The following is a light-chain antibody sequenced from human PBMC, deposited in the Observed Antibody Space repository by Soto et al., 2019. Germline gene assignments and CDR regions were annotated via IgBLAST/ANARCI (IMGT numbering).Light chain of an antibody. CDR2: SNN. Sequence: QSVLTEPSSASGTPAQRVSISGSGSSSNIGSNTVHWYQQLPGTAPKLLIYSNNQRPSGVPDRFSGSKSGTSASLAISGLQSEDEADYYCAAWDDSLNGLVFGGGTKVTVL. J-gene: IGLJ2*01. CDR3: AAWDDSLNGLV. CDR1: SSNIGSNT. V-gene: IGLV1-44*01.